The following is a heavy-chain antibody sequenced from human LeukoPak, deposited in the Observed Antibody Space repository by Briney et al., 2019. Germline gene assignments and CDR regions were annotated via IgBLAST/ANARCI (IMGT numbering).Heavy chain of an antibody. CDR2: ISGSGGSA. D-gene: IGHD6-19*01. J-gene: IGHJ4*02. CDR1: GFTFSSYA. Sequence: GGSLSLSCAASGFTFSSYAMSWVRQAPGKGLEWVSAISGSGGSAYYADSVKGRFTISRDNSKNTLYLQMNSLRAEDTAVYYCAKDRRQWLVTDFDYWGQGTLVTVSS. V-gene: IGHV3-23*01. CDR3: AKDRRQWLVTDFDY.